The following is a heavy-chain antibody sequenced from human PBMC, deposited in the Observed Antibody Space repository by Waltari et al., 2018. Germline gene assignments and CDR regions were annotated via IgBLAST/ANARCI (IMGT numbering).Heavy chain of an antibody. CDR3: AKVGTGYSSGWYPRYFDL. CDR2: ISGSGGST. V-gene: IGHV3-23*01. Sequence: EVQLLESGGGLVQPGGSLRLSCAASGFTFSSYAMSWVRQAPGTGLEWVSAISGSGGSTYYADSVKGRFTISRDNSKNTLYLQMNSLRAEDTAVYYCAKVGTGYSSGWYPRYFDLWGRGTLVTVSS. CDR1: GFTFSSYA. J-gene: IGHJ2*01. D-gene: IGHD6-19*01.